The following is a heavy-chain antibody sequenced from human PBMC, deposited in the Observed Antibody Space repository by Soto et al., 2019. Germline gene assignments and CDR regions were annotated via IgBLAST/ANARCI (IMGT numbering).Heavy chain of an antibody. CDR2: IRSKANSYAT. D-gene: IGHD2-15*01. J-gene: IGHJ6*03. CDR1: GFTFSGSA. CDR3: TRGRPEGLRFRYCSGGSCYEHQYYYYMDV. V-gene: IGHV3-73*01. Sequence: GGSLRLSCAASGFTFSGSAMHWVRQASGKGLEWVGRIRSKANSYATAYAASVKGRFTISRDDSKNTAYLQMNSLKTEDTAVYYCTRGRPEGLRFRYCSGGSCYEHQYYYYMDVWGKGTTVTVSS.